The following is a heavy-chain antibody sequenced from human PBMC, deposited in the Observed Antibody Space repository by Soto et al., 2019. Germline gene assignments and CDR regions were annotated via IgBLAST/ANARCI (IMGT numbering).Heavy chain of an antibody. CDR3: AKARVADSGYCFDH. J-gene: IGHJ4*02. Sequence: PGGSLRLSCAASGFSFCDSYMSWIRQSAGKGLEWLSYISGGSSYTKYAESVKGRFTISRDNARRSLFLQVNGLRADDTAIYYCAKARVADSGYCFDHWGQGTMVTVSS. V-gene: IGHV3-11*05. D-gene: IGHD3-22*01. CDR1: GFSFCDSY. CDR2: ISGGSSYT.